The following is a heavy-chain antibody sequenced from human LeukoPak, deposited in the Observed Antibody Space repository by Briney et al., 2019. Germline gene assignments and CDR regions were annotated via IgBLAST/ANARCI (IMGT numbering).Heavy chain of an antibody. CDR2: ISNSGNYI. D-gene: IGHD3-10*01. Sequence: GGSLRLSCAASGFTFSTFSMNWVRQAPGKGLEWVSSISNSGNYIYYADSVKGRFTISRDNAKNSLYLQMNSLRAEDTALYYCAREWFGELRLIDYWGQGTLVTVSS. CDR3: AREWFGELRLIDY. J-gene: IGHJ4*02. CDR1: GFTFSTFS. V-gene: IGHV3-21*01.